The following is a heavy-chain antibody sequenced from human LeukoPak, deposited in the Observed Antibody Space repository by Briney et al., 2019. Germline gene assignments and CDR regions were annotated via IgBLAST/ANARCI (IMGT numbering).Heavy chain of an antibody. CDR2: ISGSGGST. J-gene: IGHJ3*02. Sequence: GSLRLSCAASGFTFSSYAMSWVRQAPGKGLEWVSAISGSGGSTYYADSVKGRFTISRDNSKNTLYLQMNSLRAEDTAVYYCAKSALKYSSSAGAFDIWGQGTMVTVSS. CDR1: GFTFSSYA. CDR3: AKSALKYSSSAGAFDI. V-gene: IGHV3-23*01. D-gene: IGHD6-6*01.